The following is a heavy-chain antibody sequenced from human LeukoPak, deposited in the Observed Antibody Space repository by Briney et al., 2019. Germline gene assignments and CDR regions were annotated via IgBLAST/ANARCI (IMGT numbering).Heavy chain of an antibody. Sequence: GESLKISCKGSGYSFTSYWIGWVRQMPGKGLEWMGIIYPGDSDTRYSPSSQGQVTISADKSISTAYLQWSSLKASDTAMYYCARLYYYDSSGPSPPFDYWGQGTLVTVSS. D-gene: IGHD3-22*01. CDR3: ARLYYYDSSGPSPPFDY. V-gene: IGHV5-51*01. CDR2: IYPGDSDT. CDR1: GYSFTSYW. J-gene: IGHJ4*02.